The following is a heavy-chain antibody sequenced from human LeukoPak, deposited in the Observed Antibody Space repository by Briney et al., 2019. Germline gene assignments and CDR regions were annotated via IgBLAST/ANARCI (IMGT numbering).Heavy chain of an antibody. CDR3: AKDNGPTPEWGPSFDY. CDR2: ISGSGGST. D-gene: IGHD3-3*01. CDR1: GFTFSSYV. Sequence: GGSLRLSCAVSGFTFSSYVMSWVRQAPGKGLEWVSAISGSGGSTYYADSVKGRFTISRDNSKNTLYLQMNSLRDEDTAVYYCAKDNGPTPEWGPSFDYWGQGTLVTVSS. J-gene: IGHJ4*02. V-gene: IGHV3-23*01.